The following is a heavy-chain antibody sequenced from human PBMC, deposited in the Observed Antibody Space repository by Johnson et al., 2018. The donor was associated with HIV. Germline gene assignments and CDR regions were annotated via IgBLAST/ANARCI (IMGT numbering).Heavy chain of an antibody. J-gene: IGHJ3*02. CDR3: ARVGRVATILGAFDI. D-gene: IGHD5-12*01. CDR1: GFTFSSYA. V-gene: IGHV3-30-3*01. CDR2: ISYDGSNK. Sequence: QVQLVESGGGVVQPGRSLRLSCAASGFTFSSYAMHWVRQAPGKGLEWVAVISYDGSNKYYADSVKGRFTISRDNSKNTLYLQINSLRAEDTAVYYCARVGRVATILGAFDIWGQGTMVTVSS.